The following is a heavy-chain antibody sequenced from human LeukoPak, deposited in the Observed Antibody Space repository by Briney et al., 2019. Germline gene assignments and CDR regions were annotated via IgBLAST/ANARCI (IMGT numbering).Heavy chain of an antibody. D-gene: IGHD2-2*02. Sequence: PSQTLSLTCAISGDSVSSNSAAWNWIRQSPSRGLEWLGRTYYRSKWYNDYAVSVKSRITINPGTSKNQFSLQLNSVTPEDTALYYCAREVVDCSSTSCYMAWWFDPWGQGTLVTVSS. CDR1: GDSVSSNSAA. CDR2: TYYRSKWYN. CDR3: AREVVDCSSTSCYMAWWFDP. V-gene: IGHV6-1*01. J-gene: IGHJ5*02.